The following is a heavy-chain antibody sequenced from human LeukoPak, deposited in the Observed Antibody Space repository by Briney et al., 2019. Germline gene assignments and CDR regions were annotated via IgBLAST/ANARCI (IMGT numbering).Heavy chain of an antibody. CDR2: INQDRSEK. CDR3: ARSPGTGTVDY. CDR1: GFTPSPYW. V-gene: IGHV3-7*02. Sequence: GGSRRLSWAVAGFTPSPYWMSWVRPAPEKGLEWVANINQDRSEKYYVGSVKRRFTISRDNAKNSLFLQMNSLRGEDTAVYYCARSPGTGTVDYWGQGALVSVSS. J-gene: IGHJ4*02. D-gene: IGHD6-13*01.